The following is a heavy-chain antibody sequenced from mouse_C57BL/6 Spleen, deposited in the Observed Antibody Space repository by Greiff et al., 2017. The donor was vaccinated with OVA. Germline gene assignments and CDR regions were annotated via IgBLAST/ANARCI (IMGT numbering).Heavy chain of an antibody. D-gene: IGHD1-1*01. V-gene: IGHV5-16*01. CDR1: GFTFSDYY. CDR2: INYDGSST. Sequence: EVKLLESEGGLVQPGSSMTLSCTASGFTFSDYYMAWVRQVPEKGLEWVANINYDGSSTYYLDSLKSRFIISRDNAKNILYLQMSSLKSEDTATYYCARDIYGYYAMDYWGQGTSVTVSS. J-gene: IGHJ4*01. CDR3: ARDIYGYYAMDY.